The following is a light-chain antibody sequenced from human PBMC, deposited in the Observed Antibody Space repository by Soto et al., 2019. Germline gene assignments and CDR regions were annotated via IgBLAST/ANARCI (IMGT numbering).Light chain of an antibody. V-gene: IGLV1-40*01. CDR1: SSNIGAGYD. CDR3: QSYDSSLSGWV. Sequence: QSVLTQPPSVSGAPGQRVTISCTGSSSNIGAGYDVHWYQQLPGTAPKLLIYGNSNRPSGVPDGFSGSKSGTSASLAITGIQAEDEADYYCQSYDSSLSGWVFGGGTQLTVL. J-gene: IGLJ3*02. CDR2: GNS.